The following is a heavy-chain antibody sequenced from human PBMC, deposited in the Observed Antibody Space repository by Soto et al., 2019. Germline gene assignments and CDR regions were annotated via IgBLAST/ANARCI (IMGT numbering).Heavy chain of an antibody. CDR1: GGSISSYY. CDR3: ARSLVRGVIIVIPGY. D-gene: IGHD3-10*01. V-gene: IGHV4-59*08. J-gene: IGHJ4*02. CDR2: IYYSGST. Sequence: PSETLSLTCTVSGGSISSYYWSWIRQPPGKGLEWIGYIYYSGSTNYNPSLKSRVTISVDTSKNQFSLKLSSVTAADTAVYYCARSLVRGVIIVIPGYWGQGTLVTVSS.